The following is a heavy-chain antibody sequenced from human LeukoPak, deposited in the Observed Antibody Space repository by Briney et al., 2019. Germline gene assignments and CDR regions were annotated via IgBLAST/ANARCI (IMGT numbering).Heavy chain of an antibody. V-gene: IGHV3-74*03. CDR1: GFIFSNYL. D-gene: IGHD5/OR15-5a*01. J-gene: IGHJ4*02. Sequence: QPGGSLRLSCAASGFIFSNYLMHWVRQAPGKGLVWVSRVNNDGSSTTYADSVKGRFTISRDNAKNTLYLQMNSLRAEDTAVYYCAKGGLRVTDYWGQGTLATVSS. CDR3: AKGGLRVTDY. CDR2: VNNDGSST.